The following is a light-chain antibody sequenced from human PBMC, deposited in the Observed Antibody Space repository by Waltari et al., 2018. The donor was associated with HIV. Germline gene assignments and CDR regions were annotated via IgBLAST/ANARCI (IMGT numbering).Light chain of an antibody. Sequence: DIVMTQSPLSLPVTPGGPASISCRSSQSLLHSNGYNYLDWYLQKPGQSPQLLIYLGFNRASGVPDRFSGTGSGTDFTLKISRVEADDVGVYYCMQALQTPLTFGPGTKVDIE. CDR3: MQALQTPLT. J-gene: IGKJ3*01. CDR1: QSLLHSNGYNY. V-gene: IGKV2-28*01. CDR2: LGF.